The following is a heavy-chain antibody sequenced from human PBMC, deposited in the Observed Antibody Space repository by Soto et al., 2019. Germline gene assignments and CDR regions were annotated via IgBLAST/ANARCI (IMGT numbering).Heavy chain of an antibody. CDR3: ARGAPMSLSVAGGAVDY. Sequence: VQLVQSGAEVKKPGASVRVSCKASGYTFTNYGISWVRQAPGQGLEWMGWISAYNGNTNSAQKLQGRLTMTTDTSPSTAYMELRSLRADDTAVYFCARGAPMSLSVAGGAVDYWGQGALVTVCS. D-gene: IGHD6-19*01. CDR1: GYTFTNYG. V-gene: IGHV1-18*01. CDR2: ISAYNGNT. J-gene: IGHJ4*02.